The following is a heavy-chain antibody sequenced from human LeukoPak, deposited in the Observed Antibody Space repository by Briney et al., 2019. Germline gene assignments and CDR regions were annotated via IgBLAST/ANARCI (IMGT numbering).Heavy chain of an antibody. V-gene: IGHV3-64*04. J-gene: IGHJ3*02. Sequence: GGSLRLSCSASGFTFSSYAMHWVRQAPGKGLEYVSAISSNGGSTYYADSVKGRFTISRDNSKNTLYLQMNSLRAEDTAIYYCAKDMDYGGHFRSDAFDIWGQGTMVTVSS. CDR3: AKDMDYGGHFRSDAFDI. CDR1: GFTFSSYA. D-gene: IGHD4-23*01. CDR2: ISSNGGST.